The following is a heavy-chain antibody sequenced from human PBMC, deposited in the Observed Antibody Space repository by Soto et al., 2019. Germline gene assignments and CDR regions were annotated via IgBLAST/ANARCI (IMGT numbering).Heavy chain of an antibody. Sequence: QVQLVQSGAEVKKPGSSVKVSCKASGGTFSSYAISWVRQAPGQGLEWMGGIIPIFGTANYAQKFQGRVTITADDPTSTADMELSSLRSEDTAVYYCASEIVAAAWDGDWFDPWGQGTLVTVSS. CDR1: GGTFSSYA. V-gene: IGHV1-69*12. D-gene: IGHD6-13*01. CDR3: ASEIVAAAWDGDWFDP. CDR2: IIPIFGTA. J-gene: IGHJ5*02.